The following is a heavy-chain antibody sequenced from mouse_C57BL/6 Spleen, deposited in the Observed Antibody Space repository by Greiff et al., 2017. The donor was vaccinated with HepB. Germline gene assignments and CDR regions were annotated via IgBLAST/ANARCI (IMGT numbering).Heavy chain of an antibody. CDR2: IYPGDGDT. D-gene: IGHD2-10*01. V-gene: IGHV1-82*01. Sequence: VQLQESGPELVKPGASVKISCKASGYAFSSSWMNWVKQRPGKGLEWIGRIYPGDGDTNYNGKFKGKATLTADKSSSTAYMQLSSLTSEDSAVYFCAKSFLLGGYFDVWGTGTTVTVSS. J-gene: IGHJ1*03. CDR1: GYAFSSSW. CDR3: AKSFLLGGYFDV.